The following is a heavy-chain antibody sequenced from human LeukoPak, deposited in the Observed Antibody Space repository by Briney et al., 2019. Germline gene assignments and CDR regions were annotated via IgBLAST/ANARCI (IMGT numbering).Heavy chain of an antibody. J-gene: IGHJ6*03. Sequence: GGSLRLSCAASGFSIMNSAMNWVRQAPGKGLEWVSAINGTATNTVYADSVKGRFTISRDYSKNTLYLQMNNLRVEDTAVYYCLARSLVEVSGNYYMDVWGKGTTVSVSS. V-gene: IGHV3-23*01. CDR3: LARSLVEVSGNYYMDV. D-gene: IGHD1-26*01. CDR1: GFSIMNSA. CDR2: INGTATNT.